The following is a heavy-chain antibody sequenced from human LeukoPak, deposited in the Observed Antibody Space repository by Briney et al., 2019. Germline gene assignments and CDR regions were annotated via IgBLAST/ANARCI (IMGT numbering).Heavy chain of an antibody. V-gene: IGHV3-11*01. CDR3: ARDRSGGTYYYDSSGYSF. CDR2: ISGSGNTI. J-gene: IGHJ4*02. CDR1: GFTFSDYY. Sequence: GGSLSLSCAASGFTFSDYYMSWIRQAPGKGLEWISSISGSGNTIYYADSAMGRFTISRDNAKNSLYLLMNSLTAEDTAVYYCARDRSGGTYYYDSSGYSFWGQGTLVTVSS. D-gene: IGHD3-22*01.